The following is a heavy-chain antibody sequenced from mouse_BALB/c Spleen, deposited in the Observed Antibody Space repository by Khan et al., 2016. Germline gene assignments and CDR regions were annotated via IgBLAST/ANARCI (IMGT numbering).Heavy chain of an antibody. D-gene: IGHD4-1*02. J-gene: IGHJ3*01. CDR2: ISYSGST. Sequence: EVQLQESGPGLVKPSQSLSLTCTVTGYSITSDYAWNWIRQFPGNKLEWMGYISYSGSTSYNPSLKSRISITRDKSKNQFFLQLNSVTTEDTATYYCARDGFIWVNWDWFAYWGQGTLVTVSA. CDR3: ARDGFIWVNWDWFAY. V-gene: IGHV3-2*02. CDR1: GYSITSDYA.